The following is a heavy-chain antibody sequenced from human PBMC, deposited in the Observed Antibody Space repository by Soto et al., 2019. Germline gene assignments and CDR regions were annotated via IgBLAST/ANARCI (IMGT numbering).Heavy chain of an antibody. Sequence: SETLSLTCTVSGDSISSYYWSWIRQPPGKGLEWIGYIYYSGSTNYNPSLKSRITITVDTSRNQFSLKLSSVTAADTAVYYCARSAWGYAFDIWGQGTMVTVSS. V-gene: IGHV4-59*01. CDR3: ARSAWGYAFDI. CDR2: IYYSGST. CDR1: GDSISSYY. J-gene: IGHJ3*02. D-gene: IGHD1-26*01.